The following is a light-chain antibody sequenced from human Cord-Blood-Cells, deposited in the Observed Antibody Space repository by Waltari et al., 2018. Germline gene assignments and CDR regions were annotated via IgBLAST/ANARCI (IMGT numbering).Light chain of an antibody. Sequence: DIQLTQSPSFLSASVGDRVTITCRASQGISSYLAWYQQKPGKAPKLLIYAASTLQSGVPSRVSGSGSGTEFTLTISSLQPEDFATYYCQQLNSYSWTFGQGTKVEIK. J-gene: IGKJ1*01. V-gene: IGKV1-9*01. CDR1: QGISSY. CDR3: QQLNSYSWT. CDR2: AAS.